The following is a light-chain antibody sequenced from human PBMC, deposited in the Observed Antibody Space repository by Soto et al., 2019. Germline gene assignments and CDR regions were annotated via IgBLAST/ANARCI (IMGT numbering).Light chain of an antibody. CDR3: QQLYSYRLT. J-gene: IGKJ4*01. V-gene: IGKV1-9*01. CDR1: QGTN. Sequence: DIQLTQSPSFLSASVGDRVTITCRASQGTNLAWYQQKPGKAPNLLIYATSTLQSGVPSRFSGSGSGTEFTLTISNLQPEDFASYYCQQLYSYRLTFGGGTKVEIK. CDR2: ATS.